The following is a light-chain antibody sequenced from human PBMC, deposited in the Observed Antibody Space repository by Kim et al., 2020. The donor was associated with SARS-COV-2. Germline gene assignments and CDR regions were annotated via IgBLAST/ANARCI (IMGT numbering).Light chain of an antibody. Sequence: VSPWEGDTPSCRSRQSMSGGIAWYRHKPGQAPSLLMYGASTRATGIPARFSGSGSGTEFTLTLSSLQSEDFAVSYCQQYDSWPPYNFGLGTKLEI. V-gene: IGKV3-15*01. CDR1: QSMSGG. CDR2: GAS. CDR3: QQYDSWPPYN. J-gene: IGKJ2*01.